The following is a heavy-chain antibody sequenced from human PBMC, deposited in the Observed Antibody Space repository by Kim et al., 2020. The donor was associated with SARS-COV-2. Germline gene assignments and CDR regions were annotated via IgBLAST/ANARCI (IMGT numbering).Heavy chain of an antibody. CDR3: ARITGTDY. CDR2: INHSGST. CDR1: GGSFSGYY. J-gene: IGHJ4*02. V-gene: IGHV4-34*01. D-gene: IGHD1-20*01. Sequence: SETLSLTCAVYGGSFSGYYWSWIRQPPGKGLEWIGEINHSGSTNYNTSLKSRVTISVDTSKNQFSLKLSSVTAADTAVYYCARITGTDYLGQGTLVTVSS.